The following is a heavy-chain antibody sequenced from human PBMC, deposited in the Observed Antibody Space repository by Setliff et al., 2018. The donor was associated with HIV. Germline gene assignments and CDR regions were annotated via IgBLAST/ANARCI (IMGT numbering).Heavy chain of an antibody. CDR2: IYYSVST. CDR3: ARGVVDYDFWSGSSDYYYMDV. CDR1: GGSMNSHY. Sequence: SETLSLTCTVSGGSMNSHYWSWIRQSPGRGLEWIGYIYYSVSTKYNPSLKSRVSMSIDTSKNQFSLKMSSVTAADTAVYYCARGVVDYDFWSGSSDYYYMDVWGKGTAVTVSS. V-gene: IGHV4-59*11. J-gene: IGHJ6*03. D-gene: IGHD3-3*01.